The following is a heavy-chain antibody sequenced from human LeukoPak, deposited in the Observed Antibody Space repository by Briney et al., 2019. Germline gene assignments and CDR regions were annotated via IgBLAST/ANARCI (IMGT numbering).Heavy chain of an antibody. CDR2: INPGDSDT. Sequence: GESLKISCQASGYSFTSSWIGWARQMPGKGLEWMAIINPGDSDTRYSPSFQGQVTISADKSSTTAYLQWSSLKASDTAMYHCAKHRGDDFRYGMDVWGQGTTVIVSS. CDR1: GYSFTSSW. V-gene: IGHV5-51*01. J-gene: IGHJ6*02. D-gene: IGHD3-3*01. CDR3: AKHRGDDFRYGMDV.